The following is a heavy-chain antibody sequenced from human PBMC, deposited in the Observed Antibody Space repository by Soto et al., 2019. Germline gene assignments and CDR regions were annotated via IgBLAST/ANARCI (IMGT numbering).Heavy chain of an antibody. J-gene: IGHJ6*02. CDR3: AKGIAGGPYYGMDV. D-gene: IGHD6-13*01. V-gene: IGHV3-9*01. Sequence: EVQLVESGGGLVQPGRSLTLSCAVSGFTFDDYAMHWVRQAPGKGLEWVSGISWNSVTIDYADSVKGRFTISRDNVXNSVYLQMKSLRAEDTALYYCAKGIAGGPYYGMDVWGQGTTVTV. CDR2: ISWNSVTI. CDR1: GFTFDDYA.